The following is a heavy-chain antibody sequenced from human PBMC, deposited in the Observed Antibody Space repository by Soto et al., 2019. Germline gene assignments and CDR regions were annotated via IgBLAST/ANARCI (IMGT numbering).Heavy chain of an antibody. CDR1: GFTFRGHA. V-gene: IGHV3-23*01. J-gene: IGHJ3*02. CDR2: ITADGGA. Sequence: EVRVLESGGALVQPGGSLRLSCEGSGFTFRGHAMNWIRQAPGKGPEWVSTITADGGAYYADSVKCRFGMSRDASDRTLYLHMNSLGVEDTAAYYCAPHVSCAGGSCQYDAFAIRGQGTVVTVSS. CDR3: APHVSCAGGSCQYDAFAI. D-gene: IGHD6-13*01.